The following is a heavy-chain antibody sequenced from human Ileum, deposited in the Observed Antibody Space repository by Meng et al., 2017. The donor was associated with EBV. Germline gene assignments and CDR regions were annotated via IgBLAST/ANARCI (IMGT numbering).Heavy chain of an antibody. J-gene: IGHJ4*02. CDR2: IYYSGNT. D-gene: IGHD4-17*01. CDR3: ARQLDTVTSGD. V-gene: IGHV4-39*01. CDR1: GDSISSSPYF. Sequence: QVQPQESGPGLVKPSETLSLTCTVSGDSISSSPYFWGWIRQPPGKGLEWIGSIYYSGNTYYTPSLKSRLTISVDTSKNQFSLKLTSVTAADTAVYYCARQLDTVTSGDWGQGTLVTVSS.